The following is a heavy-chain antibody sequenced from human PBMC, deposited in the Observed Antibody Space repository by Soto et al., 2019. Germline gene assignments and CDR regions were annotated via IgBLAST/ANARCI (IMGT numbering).Heavy chain of an antibody. Sequence: PGESLRISCKGSGCSFIDYWIGWVRQVPGKGLEWMGIIYPGDSDTRYSPSFQGQVTISADKSISTAYLQWSSLKASDTAMYYCARPSGFIAAAGMEYSGPGHFDPWGQGTLVTVSS. CDR3: ARPSGFIAAAGMEYSGPGHFDP. J-gene: IGHJ5*02. CDR1: GCSFIDYW. D-gene: IGHD6-13*01. V-gene: IGHV5-51*01. CDR2: IYPGDSDT.